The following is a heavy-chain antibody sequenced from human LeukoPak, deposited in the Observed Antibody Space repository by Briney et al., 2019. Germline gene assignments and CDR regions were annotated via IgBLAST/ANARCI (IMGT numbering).Heavy chain of an antibody. CDR3: ARRAGEYSHPYDY. CDR1: GFTVSSNS. Sequence: GGSLRLSCTVSGFTVSSNSMSWVRQAPGKGLEWVSFIYSGGNTHYSDSVKGRFTISRDNSKNTLYLQMNSLRVEDTAVYYCARRAGEYSHPYDYWGQGTLVTVSS. CDR2: IYSGGNT. J-gene: IGHJ4*02. V-gene: IGHV3-53*01. D-gene: IGHD4-17*01.